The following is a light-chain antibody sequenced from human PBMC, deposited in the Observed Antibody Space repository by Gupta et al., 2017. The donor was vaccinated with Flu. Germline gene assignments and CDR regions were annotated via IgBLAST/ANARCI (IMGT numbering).Light chain of an antibody. CDR2: STN. CDR3: SAWDDSLSGYV. Sequence: QSVLTQPPSASGTPGQRVTISCSGSNSNIGSNSVTWYQQLSGTAPKLLIYSTNQRPSGVPDRFSGSESGASASLAISGLQSEDEADYYCSAWDDSLSGYVFGTGTKVTVL. V-gene: IGLV1-44*01. CDR1: NSNIGSNS. J-gene: IGLJ1*01.